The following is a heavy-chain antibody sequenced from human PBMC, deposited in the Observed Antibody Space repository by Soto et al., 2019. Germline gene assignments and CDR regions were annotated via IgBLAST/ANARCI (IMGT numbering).Heavy chain of an antibody. CDR2: TYYRSKWYN. CDR1: GDSVSSNSAA. V-gene: IGHV6-1*01. CDR3: ARGGYVEGSYTNFYGLDV. D-gene: IGHD3-16*01. J-gene: IGHJ6*02. Sequence: PSQTLSLTCAISGDSVSSNSAAWNWIRQSPSRGLEWLGRTYYRSKWYNDYAVSSKSRIIINSDTSKNQFSLQLNSVTPEDTAVYYCARGGYVEGSYTNFYGLDVWGQGTTVTV.